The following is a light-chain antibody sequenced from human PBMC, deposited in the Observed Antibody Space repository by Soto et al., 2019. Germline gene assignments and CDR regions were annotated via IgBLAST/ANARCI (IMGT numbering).Light chain of an antibody. Sequence: DIQMTQSPSTLSAYVGDRVTITCRATQSISASLAWYQQQPGKGPKLLIYDASTLETGVPTRFSGSGSGTEFTVTISSLQPDDFASYYFQQYTSYPYTFGQGTKLMI. CDR3: QQYTSYPYT. CDR2: DAS. CDR1: QSISAS. J-gene: IGKJ2*01. V-gene: IGKV1-5*01.